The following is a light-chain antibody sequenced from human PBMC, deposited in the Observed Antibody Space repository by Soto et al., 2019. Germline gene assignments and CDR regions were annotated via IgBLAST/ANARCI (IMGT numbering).Light chain of an antibody. CDR2: EVS. CDR1: SSDVGGYNY. CDR3: GTWDTSLDALYV. J-gene: IGLJ1*01. V-gene: IGLV2-14*01. Sequence: QSVLTQPASVSGSPGQSITISCTGTSSDVGGYNYVSWYQQHPGKAPKLMIYEVSNRPSGVSNRFSGSKSGNTASLTISGLQAEDEADYYCGTWDTSLDALYVFGTGTKVTVL.